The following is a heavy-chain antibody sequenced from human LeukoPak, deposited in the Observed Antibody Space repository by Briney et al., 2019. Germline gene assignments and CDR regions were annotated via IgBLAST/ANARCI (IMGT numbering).Heavy chain of an antibody. CDR2: INPSGGST. J-gene: IGHJ4*02. CDR3: VRDCREEYYFDY. CDR1: GYTFTSYY. Sequence: ASVKVSCKASGYTFTSYYMHWVRQAPGQGLEWMGIINPSGGSTSYAQKFQGRVTMTRDTSTSTVYMELSSLRSEDTAVYYCVRDCREEYYFDYWGQGTLVTVSS. V-gene: IGHV1-46*01. D-gene: IGHD1-26*01.